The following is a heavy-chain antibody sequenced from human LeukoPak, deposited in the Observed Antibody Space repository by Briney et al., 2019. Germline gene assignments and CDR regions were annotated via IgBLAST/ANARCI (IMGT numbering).Heavy chain of an antibody. CDR3: GRNRLGKAFDI. D-gene: IGHD7-27*01. V-gene: IGHV1-2*04. CDR1: GYTFTDYY. J-gene: IGHJ3*02. Sequence: ASVKVSCKASGYTFTDYYLHWVRQAPGQGLEWMGWTNPNSGGTNYAQKFQGWVTMTRDTSISTAYMELNRLTFDDTAVYYCGRNRLGKAFDIWGQGTMVTISS. CDR2: TNPNSGGT.